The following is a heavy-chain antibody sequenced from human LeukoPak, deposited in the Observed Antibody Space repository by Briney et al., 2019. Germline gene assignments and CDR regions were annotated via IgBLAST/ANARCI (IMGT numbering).Heavy chain of an antibody. CDR1: GFTFSSYE. Sequence: LGGSLRLSCAASGFTFSSYEMNWVRQAPGKGLEWVSYISSSGTTIYYADSVNGRFTISRDNAKNALYLQMNSLRAEDTAVYYCAREAAGYSSGWPDYWGQGTLVTVSS. J-gene: IGHJ4*02. CDR2: ISSSGTTI. V-gene: IGHV3-48*03. CDR3: AREAAGYSSGWPDY. D-gene: IGHD6-19*01.